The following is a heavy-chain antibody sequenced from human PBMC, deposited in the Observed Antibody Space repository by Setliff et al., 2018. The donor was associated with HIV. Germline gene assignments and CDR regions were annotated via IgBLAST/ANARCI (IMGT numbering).Heavy chain of an antibody. J-gene: IGHJ3*01. CDR3: AKHMVRGAITGEAFDV. D-gene: IGHD3-10*01. Sequence: KVSCKASGDKSMTYWIGWVRQMPGKGLEWMGIIFPGDSDTKYSPSFEGQVTISADKSINTAYLQWTSLRASDTAMYYCAKHMVRGAITGEAFDVWGQGTMVTVS. CDR2: IFPGDSDT. V-gene: IGHV5-51*01. CDR1: GDKSMTYW.